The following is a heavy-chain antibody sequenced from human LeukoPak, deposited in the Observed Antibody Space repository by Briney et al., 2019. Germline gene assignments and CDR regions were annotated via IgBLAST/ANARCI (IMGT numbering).Heavy chain of an antibody. CDR1: GYTFTTYG. Sequence: GASVKVSCKASGYTFTTYGISWVRQAPGQGLEWMGYIITYNGNTNYAQKLQGRVTMTTDTSTSTAYTELRSLRSDDTAVYYCARDTKRSRARWENLGIDPWGQGTLVTVSS. D-gene: IGHD3-16*01. J-gene: IGHJ5*02. CDR2: IITYNGNT. CDR3: ARDTKRSRARWENLGIDP. V-gene: IGHV1-18*01.